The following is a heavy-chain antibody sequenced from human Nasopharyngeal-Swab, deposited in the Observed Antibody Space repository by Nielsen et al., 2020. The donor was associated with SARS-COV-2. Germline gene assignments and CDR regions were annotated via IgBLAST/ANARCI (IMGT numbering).Heavy chain of an antibody. J-gene: IGHJ4*02. CDR3: ARGTSNYYDSSGTIDY. V-gene: IGHV4-34*01. D-gene: IGHD3-22*01. Sequence: PGKGLEWIGEINHSGSTNYNPSLKSRVTISVDMSKNQFSLKLSSVTAADTAVYYCARGTSNYYDSSGTIDYWGQGTLVTVSS. CDR2: INHSGST.